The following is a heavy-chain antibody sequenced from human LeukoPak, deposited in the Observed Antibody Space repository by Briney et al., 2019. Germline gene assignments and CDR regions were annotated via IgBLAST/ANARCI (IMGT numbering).Heavy chain of an antibody. J-gene: IGHJ4*02. CDR1: GFTFSSYS. Sequence: KPGGSLRLSCAASGFTFSSYSMNWVRQAPGKGLEWVSSISSSSSYIYYIDSVRGRFTISRDNAKNSLYLQMNSLRADDTAVYYCAFGDLGSAGWGQGTLVTVSP. CDR3: AFGDLGSAG. D-gene: IGHD4-17*01. CDR2: ISSSSSYI. V-gene: IGHV3-21*01.